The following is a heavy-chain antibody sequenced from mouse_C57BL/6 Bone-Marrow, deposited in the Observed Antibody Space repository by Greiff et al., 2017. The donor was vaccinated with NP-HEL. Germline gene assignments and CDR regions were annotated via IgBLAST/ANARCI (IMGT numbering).Heavy chain of an antibody. CDR2: VYPYNGGT. V-gene: IGHV1-36*01. J-gene: IGHJ2*01. D-gene: IGHD2-10*01. Sequence: VQLKESGPVLVKPGPSVKISCKASGFTFTDYYMHWVKQSHGKSLEWIGLVYPYNGGTSYNQKFKGKATLTVDTSSSTAYMELNSLTSEDSAVYYCARWRSLPPLSWGFDYWGQGTTLTVSS. CDR3: ARWRSLPPLSWGFDY. CDR1: GFTFTDYY.